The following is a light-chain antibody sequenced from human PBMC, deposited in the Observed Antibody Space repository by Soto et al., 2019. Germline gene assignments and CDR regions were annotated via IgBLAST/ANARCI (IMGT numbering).Light chain of an antibody. V-gene: IGKV3-20*01. CDR1: QGIISTS. Sequence: EIVLTQSPGTLSLSPGERATLSCRASQGIISTSLAWYQQKPSQAPRLLIYAASSRATGIPDRFSGSGSGTDFTLTISRLEPDDFVVYYCQHYGGSPRFTFGQGTKLEIK. CDR2: AAS. J-gene: IGKJ2*01. CDR3: QHYGGSPRFT.